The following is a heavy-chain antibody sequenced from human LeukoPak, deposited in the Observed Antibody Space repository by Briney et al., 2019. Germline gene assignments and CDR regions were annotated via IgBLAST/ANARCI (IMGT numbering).Heavy chain of an antibody. Sequence: GGSLRLSCAASGFTFSSYSMNWVRQAPGKGLEWVSYISSSSSTIYYADSVKGRFTISRDNAKNSLYLQMNSLRAEDTAVYYCARDRVYEWELPYFDYWGQGTLVTVSS. J-gene: IGHJ4*02. CDR1: GFTFSSYS. V-gene: IGHV3-48*01. CDR2: ISSSSSTI. CDR3: ARDRVYEWELPYFDY. D-gene: IGHD1-26*01.